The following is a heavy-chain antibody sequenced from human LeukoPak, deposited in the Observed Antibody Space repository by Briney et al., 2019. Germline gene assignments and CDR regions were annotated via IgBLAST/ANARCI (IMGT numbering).Heavy chain of an antibody. CDR2: TKSKTDGGTT. CDR1: GFTFSDYY. CDR3: TTDFGTYYYDSSGYYPGDYFDY. Sequence: GGSLGLSCAASGFTFSDYYMSWVRQAPGKGLEWVGRTKSKTDGGTTDYAAPVKGRFTISRDDSKNTLYLQMNSLKTEDTAVYYCTTDFGTYYYDSSGYYPGDYFDYWGQGTLVTVSS. V-gene: IGHV3-15*01. J-gene: IGHJ4*02. D-gene: IGHD3-22*01.